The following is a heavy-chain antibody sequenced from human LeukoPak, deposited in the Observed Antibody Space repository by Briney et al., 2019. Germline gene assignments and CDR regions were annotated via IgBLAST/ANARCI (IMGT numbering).Heavy chain of an antibody. D-gene: IGHD3-10*01. V-gene: IGHV3-66*01. Sequence: GGSLRLSCAASGFTVSSNYMSWVGQAPGRGLEWVSVIYSGGSTYYADSVKGRFTISRDNSKNTLFLQMNSLRAGDTAVYYRARGTVTMVDYWGQGTLVTVSS. CDR3: ARGTVTMVDY. CDR2: IYSGGST. J-gene: IGHJ4*02. CDR1: GFTVSSNY.